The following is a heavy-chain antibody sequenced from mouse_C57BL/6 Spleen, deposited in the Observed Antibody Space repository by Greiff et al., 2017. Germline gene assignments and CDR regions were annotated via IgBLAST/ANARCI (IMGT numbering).Heavy chain of an antibody. D-gene: IGHD2-10*01. Sequence: VQLQQSGPGLVRPSQSLSITCTVSGFSLTSYGVHWVRQSPGKGLEWLGVIWSGGSTDYNAAFISRLSISKDNSKSQVFFKMNSLQADETAIYYWARERGGLLSFAYWGQGTLVTVSA. CDR2: IWSGGST. CDR1: GFSLTSYG. V-gene: IGHV2-2*01. J-gene: IGHJ3*01. CDR3: ARERGGLLSFAY.